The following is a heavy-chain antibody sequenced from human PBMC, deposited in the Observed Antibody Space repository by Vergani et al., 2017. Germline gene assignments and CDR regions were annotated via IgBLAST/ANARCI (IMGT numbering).Heavy chain of an antibody. V-gene: IGHV3-21*01. Sequence: EVQLVESGGGLVKPGGSLRLSCAASGFTFSSYSMNWVRQAPGKGLEWVSSISSSSSYIYYADSVKGRFTISRDNAKNSLYLQMNNLRAEDTAVYYCARAAGYSYGFDYWGQGTLVTVSS. CDR3: ARAAGYSYGFDY. J-gene: IGHJ4*02. CDR2: ISSSSSYI. CDR1: GFTFSSYS. D-gene: IGHD5-18*01.